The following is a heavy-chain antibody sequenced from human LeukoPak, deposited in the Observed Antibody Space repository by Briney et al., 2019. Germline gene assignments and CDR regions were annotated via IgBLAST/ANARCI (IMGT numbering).Heavy chain of an antibody. CDR2: ISGSGGST. D-gene: IGHD3-10*01. V-gene: IGHV3-23*01. J-gene: IGHJ4*02. CDR3: ARSSIRGVIPDY. Sequence: PGGSLRLSCAASGFTFSSYAMSWVRQAPGKGLEWVSAISGSGGSTYYADSVKGRFTISRDNTKNTLYLQMNSLRAEDTAVYYCARSSIRGVIPDYWGQGTLVTVSS. CDR1: GFTFSSYA.